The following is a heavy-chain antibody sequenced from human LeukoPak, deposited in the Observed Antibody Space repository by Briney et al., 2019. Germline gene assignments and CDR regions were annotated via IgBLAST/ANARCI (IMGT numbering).Heavy chain of an antibody. V-gene: IGHV3-74*01. CDR1: GFTFSSYW. CDR3: AKDMTGLRDC. J-gene: IGHJ4*02. CDR2: INNDGTST. Sequence: GGSLILSCASSGFTFSSYWLHWVRHAPGKGVGWVSRINNDGTSTSYAHSEKGRFTIARDNAKNTLYLQVNSQRAVDAARYFCAKDMTGLRDCWGEGRLV. D-gene: IGHD3-16*01.